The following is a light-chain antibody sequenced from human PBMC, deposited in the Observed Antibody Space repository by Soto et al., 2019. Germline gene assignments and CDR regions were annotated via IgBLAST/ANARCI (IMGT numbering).Light chain of an antibody. Sequence: EIMLTQSPGTLSLSPGERATLSCRASQSVSSSFLAWYQQKPGQAPRLLIYGASIRATGIPDRFSGSGSGTDFTLTINRLDPEDFAMYLCQYYSTSLWTFGQGTKVEMK. CDR3: QYYSTSLWT. CDR1: QSVSSSF. V-gene: IGKV3-20*01. J-gene: IGKJ1*01. CDR2: GAS.